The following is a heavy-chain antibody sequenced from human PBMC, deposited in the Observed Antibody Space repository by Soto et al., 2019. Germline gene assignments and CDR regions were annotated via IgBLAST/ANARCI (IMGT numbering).Heavy chain of an antibody. CDR2: INHSGST. J-gene: IGHJ5*02. CDR3: ARGPNVSGSYYNH. Sequence: ASETLSLTCAVYGGSFSGYYWSWIRQPPGKGLEWIGEINHSGSTNYNTSLKSRVTIFLDTSKNQFSLRFSSVTAADTAVYPCARGPNVSGSYYNHWGQGTLVTVSS. D-gene: IGHD3-10*01. CDR1: GGSFSGYY. V-gene: IGHV4-34*01.